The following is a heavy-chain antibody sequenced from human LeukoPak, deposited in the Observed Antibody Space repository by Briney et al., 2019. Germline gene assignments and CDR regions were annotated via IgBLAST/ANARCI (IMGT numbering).Heavy chain of an antibody. CDR2: IYYSGST. CDR3: ARRMCGSSCYSGINDAFDI. J-gene: IGHJ3*02. V-gene: IGHV4-39*01. Sequence: SETLSLTCTVSGGSISSSSDYWGWIRQPPEKGLEWIGSIYYSGSTYYNPSLKSRVTISVDTSKNQFSLKLSSVTAADMAVYYCARRMCGSSCYSGINDAFDIWGQGTMVTVSS. CDR1: GGSISSSSDY. D-gene: IGHD2-15*01.